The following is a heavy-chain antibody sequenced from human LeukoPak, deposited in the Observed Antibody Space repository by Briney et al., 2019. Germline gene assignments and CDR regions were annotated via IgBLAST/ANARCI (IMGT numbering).Heavy chain of an antibody. J-gene: IGHJ4*02. CDR3: ARTYYYDSSGYHYFDY. Sequence: GESLKISCKGSGYSFTSYWIGWVRQMPGKGLEWMGIICPGDSDTRYSPSFQGQATMSADKSISTAYLLWSSLKASDTAMYYCARTYYYDSSGYHYFDYWGQGTLVTVSS. CDR1: GYSFTSYW. D-gene: IGHD3-22*01. V-gene: IGHV5-51*01. CDR2: ICPGDSDT.